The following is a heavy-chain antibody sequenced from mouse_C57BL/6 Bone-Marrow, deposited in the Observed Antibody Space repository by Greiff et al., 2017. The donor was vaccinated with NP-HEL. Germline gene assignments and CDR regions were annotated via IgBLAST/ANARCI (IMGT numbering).Heavy chain of an antibody. J-gene: IGHJ4*01. D-gene: IGHD2-3*01. Sequence: QVQLQQPGAELVKPGASVKLSCKASGYTFTSYWMHWVKQRPGQGLEWIGMIHPNSGSTNYNEKFKSKATLTVDKSSSTAYMQLSSLTSEDSAVYYCARGWLLGYAMDYWGQGTSVTVSS. CDR3: ARGWLLGYAMDY. CDR2: IHPNSGST. CDR1: GYTFTSYW. V-gene: IGHV1-64*01.